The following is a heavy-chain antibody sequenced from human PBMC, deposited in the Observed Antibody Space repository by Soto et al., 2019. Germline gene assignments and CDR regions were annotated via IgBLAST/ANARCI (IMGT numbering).Heavy chain of an antibody. D-gene: IGHD6-13*01. CDR1: GFTFSSYS. CDR3: ARNGLALPYSASHWFDP. J-gene: IGHJ5*02. V-gene: IGHV3-21*01. Sequence: PGGSLRLSCAASGFTFSSYSMNWVRQAPGKGLEWVSSISRHSDYIYYSDSVKGRFIISIDNPRTSLYLHMNSLRAEDTAVYYCARNGLALPYSASHWFDPWGHGTLVTVSS. CDR2: ISRHSDYI.